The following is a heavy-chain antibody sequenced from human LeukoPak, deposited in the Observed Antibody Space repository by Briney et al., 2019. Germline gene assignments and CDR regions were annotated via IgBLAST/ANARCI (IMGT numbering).Heavy chain of an antibody. CDR1: GFSFSSHG. Sequence: GRSLRLSCAASGFSFSSHGMHWVRQAPGKGLEWVAVIWEDETDKNYTDSVKGRFTISRDNSKNTLYLQTNSLRAEDTAVYYCARDPSNSRKWTPFDYWGQGTLVTVSS. J-gene: IGHJ4*02. CDR3: ARDPSNSRKWTPFDY. D-gene: IGHD4-23*01. V-gene: IGHV3-33*01. CDR2: IWEDETDK.